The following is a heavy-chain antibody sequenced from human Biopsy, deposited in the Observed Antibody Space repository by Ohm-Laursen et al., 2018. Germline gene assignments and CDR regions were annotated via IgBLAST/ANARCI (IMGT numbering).Heavy chain of an antibody. Sequence: TLSLTCSVSSASVKTSSYFWAWIRQRPGKGLEWIGYISYNERTHYNPSLTSRLAISFDTSNNRISLQLRSVSVADTAVYYCVREPKTGTAEAWYFDLWGRGSPVTVPS. CDR3: VREPKTGTAEAWYFDL. D-gene: IGHD3-9*01. CDR1: SASVKTSSYF. CDR2: ISYNERT. J-gene: IGHJ2*01. V-gene: IGHV4-31*03.